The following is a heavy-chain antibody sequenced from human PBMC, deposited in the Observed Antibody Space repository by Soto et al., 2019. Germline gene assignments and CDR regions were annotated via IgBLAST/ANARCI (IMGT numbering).Heavy chain of an antibody. J-gene: IGHJ6*02. CDR1: GYSFTSYW. D-gene: IGHD5-18*01. Sequence: GESLKISRKGSGYSFTSYWIGWVRQMPGKGLEWMGIIYPGDSDTRYSPSFQGQVTISADKSISTAYLQWSSLKASDTAMYYCARRGTAMGNYYYYGMDVWGQGTTVTVSS. CDR3: ARRGTAMGNYYYYGMDV. V-gene: IGHV5-51*01. CDR2: IYPGDSDT.